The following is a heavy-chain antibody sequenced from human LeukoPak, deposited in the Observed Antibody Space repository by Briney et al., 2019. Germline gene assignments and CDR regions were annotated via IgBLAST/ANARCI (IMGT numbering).Heavy chain of an antibody. D-gene: IGHD2-15*01. CDR2: IIPIFGTA. CDR3: ARGYCSGGSCYGNYYYYYMDV. Sequence: SVKVSCEASGGTFSSYAISWVRQAPGQGLEWMGGIIPIFGTANYAQKFQGRVTITADESTSTAYMELSSLRSEDTAVYYCARGYCSGGSCYGNYYYYYMDVWGKGTTVTVSS. CDR1: GGTFSSYA. V-gene: IGHV1-69*01. J-gene: IGHJ6*03.